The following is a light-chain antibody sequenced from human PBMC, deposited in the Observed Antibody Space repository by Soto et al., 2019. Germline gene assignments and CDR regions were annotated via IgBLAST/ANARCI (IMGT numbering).Light chain of an antibody. J-gene: IGLJ1*01. CDR3: CSYAGSSTYV. CDR1: SSDVGSYNL. CDR2: EDN. Sequence: QSALTQPASVSGSPGQSITISCTGTSSDVGSYNLVSWYQQHPGKAPKLMIFEDNKRPSGISNRFSGSKSASTASLTISGLQAEDEADYYCCSYAGSSTYVFGTGTK. V-gene: IGLV2-23*01.